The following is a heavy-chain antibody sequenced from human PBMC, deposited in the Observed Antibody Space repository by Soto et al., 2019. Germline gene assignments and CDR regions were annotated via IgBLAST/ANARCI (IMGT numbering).Heavy chain of an antibody. CDR1: GFTFSNYD. CDR3: AKVQSVYSGSYYFAMDV. V-gene: IGHV3-30*18. CDR2: ISYDGTIR. J-gene: IGHJ6*02. D-gene: IGHD1-26*01. Sequence: PGGSLRLSCAASGFTFSNYDMHWIRQAPGKGLEWVARISYDGTIRYYAESVKGRFSISRDNSKSTLYLQVNSLRAEDTAVYHCAKVQSVYSGSYYFAMDVWGQGTTVTVSS.